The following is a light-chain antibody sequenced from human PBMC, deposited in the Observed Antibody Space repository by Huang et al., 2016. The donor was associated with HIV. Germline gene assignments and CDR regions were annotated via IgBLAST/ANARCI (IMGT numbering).Light chain of an antibody. J-gene: IGKJ1*01. V-gene: IGKV4-1*01. CDR1: QTVLYSSNNKNY. CDR2: GSS. Sequence: DIVMTQSPDSLAVSLGERATINCKSSQTVLYSSNNKNYLAGYQQKPGQPPKLLIYGSSTRESGVPDRFSGSGSGTDFTLTINSLQAADVAVYYCHQYYRSPWTFGQGTKVEIK. CDR3: HQYYRSPWT.